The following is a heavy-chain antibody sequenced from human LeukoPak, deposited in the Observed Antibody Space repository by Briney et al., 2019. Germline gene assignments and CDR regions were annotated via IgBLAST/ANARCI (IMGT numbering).Heavy chain of an antibody. CDR2: IKQDASQE. V-gene: IGHV3-7*01. Sequence: GGPLRLSCAASGFTFGSYWMSWVRQAPGKGPEWVAHIKQDASQEDHVDSVKGRFTISRDNAKNSLYLQMNSLRAEDTAVYYCARGVVYPTWSGPHWSDYWGQGTLVTVSS. J-gene: IGHJ4*02. CDR1: GFTFGSYW. CDR3: ARGVVYPTWSGPHWSDY. D-gene: IGHD3-3*01.